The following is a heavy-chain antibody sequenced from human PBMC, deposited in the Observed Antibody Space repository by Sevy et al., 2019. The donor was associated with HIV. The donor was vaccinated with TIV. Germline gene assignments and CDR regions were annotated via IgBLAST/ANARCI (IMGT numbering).Heavy chain of an antibody. CDR2: IYYSGST. V-gene: IGHV4-39*01. CDR3: ARHPRGVGYADACDI. D-gene: IGHD5-12*01. Sequence: SETLSLTCTVSGGSISSSSYYWGWIRQPPGKGLEWIGSIYYSGSTYYNPSLKSRVTISVDTSKNQFSLKLSSVSAADTAVYYCARHPRGVGYADACDIWGQGTMVTVSS. CDR1: GGSISSSSYY. J-gene: IGHJ3*02.